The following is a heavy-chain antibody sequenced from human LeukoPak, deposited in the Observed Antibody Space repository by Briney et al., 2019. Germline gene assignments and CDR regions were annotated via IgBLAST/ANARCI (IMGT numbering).Heavy chain of an antibody. CDR3: VRGGWFDY. CDR2: ISGTGYTT. Sequence: PGGSLRLSCAASGFTFSTYVMTWLRQSPGKGLEWVARISGTGYTTYYADSVKGRFAISRDNSKNTLFLQMNSLGAEDTALYYCVRGGWFDYWGQGALVIVSS. CDR1: GFTFSTYV. D-gene: IGHD3-10*01. V-gene: IGHV3-23*01. J-gene: IGHJ5*01.